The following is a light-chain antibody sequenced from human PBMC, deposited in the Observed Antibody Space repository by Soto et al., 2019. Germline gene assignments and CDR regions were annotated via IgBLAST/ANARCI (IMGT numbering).Light chain of an antibody. CDR3: KQYNNWPLT. J-gene: IGKJ4*01. V-gene: IGKV3-15*01. CDR1: QSVSSN. CDR2: GSS. Sequence: EIVMTQSPATLSVSPGERATLSCRASQSVSSNLAWYQQKPGQAPRLLIYGSSTRATGIPARFSGSGSGTDFTLTISSLQSEDFAVYYCKQYNNWPLTSGGGTRVEIK.